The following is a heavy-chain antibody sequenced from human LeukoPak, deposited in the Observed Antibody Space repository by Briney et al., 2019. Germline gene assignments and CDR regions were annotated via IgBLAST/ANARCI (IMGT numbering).Heavy chain of an antibody. J-gene: IGHJ4*02. Sequence: ASVKVSCKASGYTFTSYYMHWVRQAPGQGLEWMGIINPSGGSTSYAQKFQGRVTMTRDMSTSTVYMELSSLRSEDTAVYYCARAGYGDYVFDYWGQGTLVTVSS. D-gene: IGHD4-17*01. CDR2: INPSGGST. V-gene: IGHV1-46*01. CDR3: ARAGYGDYVFDY. CDR1: GYTFTSYY.